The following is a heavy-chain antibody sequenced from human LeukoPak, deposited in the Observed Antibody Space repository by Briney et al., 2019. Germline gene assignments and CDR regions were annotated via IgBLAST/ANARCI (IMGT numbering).Heavy chain of an antibody. CDR1: GGTFSSYA. Sequence: SVKVSCKASGGTFSSYAISWVRQAPGQGLEWMGGIIPIFGTANYAQKFQGRVTITADESTSTAYMELSSLRSEDTAVYYCATGPNTAMVSYYFDYWGQGTLVTVSS. D-gene: IGHD5-18*01. V-gene: IGHV1-69*13. CDR3: ATGPNTAMVSYYFDY. J-gene: IGHJ4*02. CDR2: IIPIFGTA.